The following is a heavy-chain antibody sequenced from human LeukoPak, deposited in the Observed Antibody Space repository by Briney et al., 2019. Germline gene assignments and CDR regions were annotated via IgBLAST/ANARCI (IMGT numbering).Heavy chain of an antibody. V-gene: IGHV3-7*03. J-gene: IGHJ6*02. CDR1: GFTFGKYW. CDR2: IKLDGSEK. D-gene: IGHD3/OR15-3a*01. CDR3: ARDQYDTWSRRGNFDV. Sequence: PGGSLRLSCVASGFTFGKYWMSWVRQAPGKGLEWVANIKLDGSEKNYVDSVKGRFTISRDNTKNSLYLQMNSMRAEDTAVFYCARDQYDTWSRRGNFDVWGQGTTVTVSS.